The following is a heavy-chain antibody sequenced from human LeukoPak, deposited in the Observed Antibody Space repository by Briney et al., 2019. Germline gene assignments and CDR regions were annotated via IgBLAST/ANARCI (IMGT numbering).Heavy chain of an antibody. Sequence: ASVKVSCKASGYTFTSYGFSWVRQAPGQGLEWMGWISAYNGNTNYAQKLQGRVTMTTDTSTSTAYMELRSLRSDDTAVYYCARDPVNVWELPEGGAFDIWGQGTMVTVSS. CDR1: GYTFTSYG. V-gene: IGHV1-18*01. CDR3: ARDPVNVWELPEGGAFDI. CDR2: ISAYNGNT. J-gene: IGHJ3*02. D-gene: IGHD1-26*01.